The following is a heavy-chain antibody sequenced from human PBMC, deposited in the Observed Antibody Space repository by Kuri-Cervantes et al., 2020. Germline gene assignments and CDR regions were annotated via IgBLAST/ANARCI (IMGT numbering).Heavy chain of an antibody. V-gene: IGHV3-73*01. CDR1: GFTFSGSC. J-gene: IGHJ4*02. CDR3: ATDSRRFGY. CDR2: IKSKTNNYAA. D-gene: IGHD2-21*01. Sequence: GGSLRLSCAASGFTFSGSCMHWVRQASGKGLEWVARIKSKTNNYAASYAASVKGRFTISRDDSKNTAYLEMNNLKTEDTAVYYCATDSRRFGYWGQGTLVTVSS.